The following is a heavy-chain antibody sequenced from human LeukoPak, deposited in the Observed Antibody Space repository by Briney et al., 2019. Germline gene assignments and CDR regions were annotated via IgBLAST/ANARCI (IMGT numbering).Heavy chain of an antibody. Sequence: SETLSLTCTVSGASISGYYWGWMRQPPGKGLEFIGYIYYSGNTNYNPSLKGRVTFSVDTSKNQFSLKLTSVTAADTPMYYFARMGLGGHGEFDYWGQGSLVTVSS. CDR1: GASISGYY. CDR2: IYYSGNT. CDR3: ARMGLGGHGEFDY. D-gene: IGHD3-10*01. J-gene: IGHJ4*02. V-gene: IGHV4-59*01.